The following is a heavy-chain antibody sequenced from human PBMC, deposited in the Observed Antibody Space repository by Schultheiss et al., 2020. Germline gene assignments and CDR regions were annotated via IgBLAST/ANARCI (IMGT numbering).Heavy chain of an antibody. CDR3: ARDNFWARDY. D-gene: IGHD3-3*01. CDR1: GGSFSGYY. CDR2: INHSGST. Sequence: AETLSLTCAVYGGSFSGYYWSWIRQPPGKGLEWIGEINHSGSTNYNPSLKSRVTISVDTSKNQFSLKLSSVTAADTAVYYCARDNFWARDYWGQGTLVTVSS. J-gene: IGHJ4*02. V-gene: IGHV4-34*01.